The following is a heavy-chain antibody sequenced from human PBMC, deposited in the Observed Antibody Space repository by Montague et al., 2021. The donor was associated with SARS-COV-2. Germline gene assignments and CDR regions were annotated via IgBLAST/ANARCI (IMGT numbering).Heavy chain of an antibody. CDR1: AGSISSRCSY. V-gene: IGHV4-39*07. J-gene: IGHJ4*02. CDR3: ARDEYNRYWYKY. Sequence: SETLSLTCTVSAGSISSRCSYWGWIRQPPGMGRQWIGSVYSAGSXYYTPYLKSLVTISLDTSKNQFSLKLSSVTAADTTVYYCARDEYNRYWYKYWGQGALVTVSS. CDR2: VYSAGSX. D-gene: IGHD2-8*02.